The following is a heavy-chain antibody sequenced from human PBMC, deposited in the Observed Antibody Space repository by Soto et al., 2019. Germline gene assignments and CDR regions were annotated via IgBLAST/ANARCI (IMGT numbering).Heavy chain of an antibody. D-gene: IGHD2-21*02. J-gene: IGHJ4*02. Sequence: GGSLRLSCAASGFIFSVYGMHWVRQAPGKGLEWVAGMSYDGRRAYYVDSVKGRFTISRDNSENTLYLQMNSLRAEDTAVYYCARQARGGDMIWDYWGQGTLVTVSS. V-gene: IGHV3-30*03. CDR2: MSYDGRRA. CDR3: ARQARGGDMIWDY. CDR1: GFIFSVYG.